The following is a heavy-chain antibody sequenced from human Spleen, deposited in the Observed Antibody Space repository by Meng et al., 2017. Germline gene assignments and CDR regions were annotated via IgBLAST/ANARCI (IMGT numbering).Heavy chain of an antibody. Sequence: QRSAPGTVKPSQTLSLTWATSGDSVARDRGSWNWISQSQSGGLEWLGKKYSRSNWYNDFAVSVKSRITTHPDTSENQFSLLLNSVTPVDTAVYYCVRLSGNGLLDYWGQGSLVTVSS. CDR3: VRLSGNGLLDY. V-gene: IGHV6-1*01. D-gene: IGHD2-8*01. J-gene: IGHJ4*02. CDR1: GDSVARDRGS. CDR2: KYSRSNWYN.